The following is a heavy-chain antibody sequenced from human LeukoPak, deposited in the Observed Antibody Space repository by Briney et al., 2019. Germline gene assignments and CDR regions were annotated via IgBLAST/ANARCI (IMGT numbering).Heavy chain of an antibody. Sequence: GGPLRLSCAASGFTLSTFDMNWVRQAPGKGLECVSSISTSSRYIYYRDSVKGRFTISRDDAKNSLYLQMNSLTVEDTAVYYCARADCSGSTCYLRHSWFDPWGQGTLVTVSS. CDR3: ARADCSGSTCYLRHSWFDP. D-gene: IGHD2-15*01. CDR1: GFTLSTFD. V-gene: IGHV3-21*06. J-gene: IGHJ5*02. CDR2: ISTSSRYI.